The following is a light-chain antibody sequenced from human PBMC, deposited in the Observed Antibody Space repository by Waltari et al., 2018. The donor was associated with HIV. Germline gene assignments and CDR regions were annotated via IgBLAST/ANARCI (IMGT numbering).Light chain of an antibody. CDR2: WAS. CDR1: QSVLYSSNNKNC. Sequence: DIVMTQSPDSLAVSLGERATINCKSSQSVLYSSNNKNCLAWFQQKPGQPPKLLIYWASTRESGVPDRFSGSGSGTDFTLTINSLQAEDVAVYHCQQYYSTPYTFGQGTKLEIK. CDR3: QQYYSTPYT. V-gene: IGKV4-1*01. J-gene: IGKJ2*01.